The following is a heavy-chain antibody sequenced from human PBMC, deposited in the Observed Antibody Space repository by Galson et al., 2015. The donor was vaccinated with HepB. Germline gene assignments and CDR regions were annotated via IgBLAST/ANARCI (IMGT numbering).Heavy chain of an antibody. CDR1: GDSVSSNSAA. D-gene: IGHD3-22*01. Sequence: CAISGDSVSSNSAAWNWIRQSPSGGLEWLGRTYYRSKWYNDYAVSVKSRITINPDTSKNQFSLQLNSVTPEDTAVYYCARAAVPYTYYYDSSGYYVFIHWGQGTLVTVSS. V-gene: IGHV6-1*01. CDR2: TYYRSKWYN. CDR3: ARAAVPYTYYYDSSGYYVFIH. J-gene: IGHJ4*02.